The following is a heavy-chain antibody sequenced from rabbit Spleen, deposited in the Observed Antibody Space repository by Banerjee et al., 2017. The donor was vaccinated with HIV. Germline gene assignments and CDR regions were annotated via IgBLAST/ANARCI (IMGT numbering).Heavy chain of an antibody. CDR2: IDPVFGIT. D-gene: IGHD1-1*01. Sequence: RLVESGGGLVKPGASLTLTCTASGFTLSSYYMNWVRQAPGKGLEWIGYIDPVFGITYYANWVNGRFSISRENAQNTVFLQMTSLTAAGTATYFCARDTSSSFSSYGMDLWGQGTLVTVS. V-gene: IGHV1S7*01. CDR1: GFTLSSYY. CDR3: ARDTSSSFSSYGMDL. J-gene: IGHJ6*01.